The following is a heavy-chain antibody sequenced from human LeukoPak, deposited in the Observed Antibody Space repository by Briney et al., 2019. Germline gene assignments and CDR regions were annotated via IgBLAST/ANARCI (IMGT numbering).Heavy chain of an antibody. CDR3: ARGRCGGDCYSIDH. CDR1: GFTFSSYS. J-gene: IGHJ5*02. D-gene: IGHD2-21*02. CDR2: ISSSSSYI. Sequence: GGSLRLSCAASGFTFSSYSMNWVRQAPGKGLEWVSSISSSSSYIYYADSVKGRFTISRDNAKNSLYLQMNSLRVEDTALYYCARGRCGGDCYSIDHWGQGTLVTVSS. V-gene: IGHV3-21*01.